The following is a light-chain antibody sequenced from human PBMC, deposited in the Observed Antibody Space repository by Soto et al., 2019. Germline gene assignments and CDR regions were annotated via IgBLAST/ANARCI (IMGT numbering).Light chain of an antibody. Sequence: EIVMTQSPVTLSVSPGERATLSCRASQSVRSTYLAWYQQKPGQAPRLLIYYISTRATGIPARFSGSGSGTEFTLTINSLQSEDSAVYYCQQHNQWPITFGQGTRLEIK. CDR3: QQHNQWPIT. V-gene: IGKV3D-15*01. J-gene: IGKJ5*01. CDR1: QSVRSTY. CDR2: YIS.